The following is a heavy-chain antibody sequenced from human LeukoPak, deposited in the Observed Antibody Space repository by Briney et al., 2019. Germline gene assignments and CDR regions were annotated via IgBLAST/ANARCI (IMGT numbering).Heavy chain of an antibody. CDR2: ISYDGSNK. D-gene: IGHD2-15*01. CDR3: AQDQTFELPHQLGY. J-gene: IGHJ4*02. CDR1: GFTFSSYG. Sequence: GGSLRLSCAASGFTFSSYGMHWVRQAPGKGLEWVAVISYDGSNKYYADSVKGRFTISRDNSKNTLYLQMNSLRADDTAVYYCAQDQTFELPHQLGYWGQGILVTVSS. V-gene: IGHV3-30*18.